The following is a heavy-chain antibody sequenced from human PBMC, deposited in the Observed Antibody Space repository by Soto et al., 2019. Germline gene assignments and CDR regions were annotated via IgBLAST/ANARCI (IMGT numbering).Heavy chain of an antibody. CDR1: GFPFSIYA. CDR2: IRGSGGST. CDR3: AFRSGWIPKNDLDY. V-gene: IGHV3-23*01. Sequence: GGSLRLSCAASGFPFSIYAMSLVRQAPGKGLEWVSAIRGSGGSTYYADSVKGRFTISRDNSKNTLYLQMNSLRAEDKAVYYCAFRSGWIPKNDLDYWGQGTLVTVSS. J-gene: IGHJ4*02. D-gene: IGHD5-18*01.